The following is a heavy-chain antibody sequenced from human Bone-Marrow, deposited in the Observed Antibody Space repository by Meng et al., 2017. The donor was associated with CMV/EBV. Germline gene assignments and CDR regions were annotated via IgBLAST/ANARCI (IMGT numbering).Heavy chain of an antibody. J-gene: IGHJ4*02. D-gene: IGHD1-26*01. CDR2: IRRKPYGGTT. CDR1: GFTFGDYA. CDR3: TRWHSGSNFDL. V-gene: IGHV3-49*04. Sequence: GKSLKISCTASGFTFGDYAMSWVRQAPGKGLEWVGFIRRKPYGGTTEYAASVKGRFAISRDDSKSIAYLQMNSLKIEDTAVYYCTRWHSGSNFDLWGQGTLVAVSS.